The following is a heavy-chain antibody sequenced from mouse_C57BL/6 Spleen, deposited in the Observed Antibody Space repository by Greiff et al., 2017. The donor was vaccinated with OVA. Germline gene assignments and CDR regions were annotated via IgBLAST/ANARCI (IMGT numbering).Heavy chain of an antibody. D-gene: IGHD5-1*01. Sequence: EVKLVESEGGLVQPGSSMKLSCTASGFTFSDYYMAWVRQVPEKGLEWVANINYDGSSTYYLDSLKSRFIISRDNAKNILYLQMSSLKSEDTATYYCARDTYSSFDDWGQGTTLTVSS. CDR3: ARDTYSSFDD. CDR2: INYDGSST. V-gene: IGHV5-16*01. CDR1: GFTFSDYY. J-gene: IGHJ2*01.